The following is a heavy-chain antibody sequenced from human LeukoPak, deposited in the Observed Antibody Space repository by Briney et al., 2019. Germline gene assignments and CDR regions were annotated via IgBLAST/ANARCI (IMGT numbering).Heavy chain of an antibody. CDR2: ISSSSSTI. Sequence: GGSLRLSCTASGFTFGDYAMSWVRQAPGKGLEWVSYISSSSSTIYYADSVKGRFTISRDNAKNSLYLQMNSLSAEDTAVYYCARSRSGYYEDYWGQGTLVTVSS. D-gene: IGHD3-22*01. J-gene: IGHJ4*02. CDR1: GFTFGDYA. V-gene: IGHV3-48*01. CDR3: ARSRSGYYEDY.